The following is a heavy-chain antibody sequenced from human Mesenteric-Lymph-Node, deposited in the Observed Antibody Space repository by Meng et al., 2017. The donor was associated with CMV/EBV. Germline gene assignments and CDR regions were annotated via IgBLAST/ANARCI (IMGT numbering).Heavy chain of an antibody. D-gene: IGHD3-3*01. CDR3: ARDRRFWSGYSDY. CDR1: GYTFTSYG. CDR2: ISAYNGNT. J-gene: IGHJ4*02. Sequence: SEKVSCLSSGYTFTSYGISWLRQAPGQGLEWMGWISAYNGNTNYAQKLQGRVTMTTDTSTHTAYMELRSMRSDDTAVYYCARDRRFWSGYSDYWGQGTLVTVSS. V-gene: IGHV1-18*01.